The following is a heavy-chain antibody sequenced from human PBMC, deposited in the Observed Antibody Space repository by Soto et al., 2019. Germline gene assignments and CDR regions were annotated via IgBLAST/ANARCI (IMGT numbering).Heavy chain of an antibody. Sequence: GGSLRLSCAASGFTFSSYAMHWVRQAPGKGLEYVSAISSNGGSTYYANSVKGRFTISRDNSKNTLYLQMGSLRAEDMAEYYCARDYPYPYYYYYLDVWGKGTPVTVSS. CDR2: ISSNGGST. J-gene: IGHJ6*03. CDR3: ARDYPYPYYYYYLDV. V-gene: IGHV3-64*01. CDR1: GFTFSSYA.